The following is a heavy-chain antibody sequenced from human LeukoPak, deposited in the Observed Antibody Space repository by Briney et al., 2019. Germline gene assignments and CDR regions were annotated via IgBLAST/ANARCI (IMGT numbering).Heavy chain of an antibody. CDR3: ARRGLGDY. J-gene: IGHJ4*02. D-gene: IGHD3-10*01. V-gene: IGHV3-7*01. CDR2: IKKDGSDK. Sequence: GGSLRLSCAASGFTFSDYRMSWVREAPGKGLEWVANIKKDGSDKYYVDSVKGRFTISRDNAKNSLYLQMNNLRAEDTAVYYCARRGLGDYWGQGTLVTVSS. CDR1: GFTFSDYR.